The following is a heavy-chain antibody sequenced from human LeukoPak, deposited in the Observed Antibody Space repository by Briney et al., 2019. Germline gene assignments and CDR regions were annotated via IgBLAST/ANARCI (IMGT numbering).Heavy chain of an antibody. CDR1: GFTFSSFG. V-gene: IGHV3-48*02. CDR3: AKVIRGGYGMDV. D-gene: IGHD3-10*01. J-gene: IGHJ6*02. Sequence: PGGSLRLSCAASGFTFSSFGMNWVRQAPGKGLEWVSYISDSSSLTYYADSVKGRFTISGDNAKNSLSLQLNSLRDEDTAVYFCAKVIRGGYGMDVWGQGTTVTVSS. CDR2: ISDSSSLT.